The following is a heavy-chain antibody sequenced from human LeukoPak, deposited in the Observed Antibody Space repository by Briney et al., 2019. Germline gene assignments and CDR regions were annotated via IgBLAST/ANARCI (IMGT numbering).Heavy chain of an antibody. D-gene: IGHD4-17*01. CDR2: IYSGGTT. CDR1: GFTFTNNY. J-gene: IGHJ4*02. Sequence: GGSLRLSCAASGFTFTNNYMSWVRRAPGKGLEWVSIIYSGGTTYYADSVKGRFTISRDNSKNTLYLQMNSLRAEDTAVYYCASAPSPLKTTLTTGLDYWGQGTLVTVSS. V-gene: IGHV3-66*01. CDR3: ASAPSPLKTTLTTGLDY.